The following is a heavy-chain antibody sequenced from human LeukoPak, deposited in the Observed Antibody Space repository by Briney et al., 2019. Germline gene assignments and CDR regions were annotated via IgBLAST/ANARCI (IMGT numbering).Heavy chain of an antibody. J-gene: IGHJ4*02. V-gene: IGHV3-74*01. CDR2: INSDGSST. CDR1: EFTFSSYW. D-gene: IGHD6-13*01. CDR3: ARDAEGSSIDY. Sequence: GGSLRLSCAASEFTFSSYWMHWVRQAPGKGLVWVSRINSDGSSTSYADSVKGRFTTSRDNAKNTLYLQMNSLRAEDTAVYYCARDAEGSSIDYWGQGTLVTVSS.